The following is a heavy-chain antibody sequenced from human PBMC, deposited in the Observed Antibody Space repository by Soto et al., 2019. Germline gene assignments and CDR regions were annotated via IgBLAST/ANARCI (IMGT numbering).Heavy chain of an antibody. V-gene: IGHV3-23*01. CDR3: AKGTLHSSGWYPYGMDV. Sequence: GWSLRLSCAASGFTFSSYAMSWVRQAPGKGLERVSAISGSGGSTYYADSVKGRFTISRDNSKNTLYLQTNSLRAEDTAVYYCAKGTLHSSGWYPYGMDVWGQGTTVTVSS. J-gene: IGHJ6*02. D-gene: IGHD6-19*01. CDR1: GFTFSSYA. CDR2: ISGSGGST.